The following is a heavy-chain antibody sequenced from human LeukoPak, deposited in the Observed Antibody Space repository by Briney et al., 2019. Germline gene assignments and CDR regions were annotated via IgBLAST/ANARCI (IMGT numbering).Heavy chain of an antibody. J-gene: IGHJ6*03. CDR1: GYSFTSYW. Sequence: GESLKISCKGSGYSFTSYWIGWVRQMPGKGLEWMGIIYPGDSDTRYSPSFQGQVTISADESISTAYLPWSSLKASDTAMYYCARLGCRSTSCLASPRYYYYYMDVWGKGTTVTVSS. CDR2: IYPGDSDT. D-gene: IGHD2-2*01. V-gene: IGHV5-51*01. CDR3: ARLGCRSTSCLASPRYYYYYMDV.